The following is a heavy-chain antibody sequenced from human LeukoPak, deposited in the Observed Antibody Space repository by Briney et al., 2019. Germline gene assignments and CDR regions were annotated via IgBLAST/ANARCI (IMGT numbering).Heavy chain of an antibody. CDR2: INSDGSST. CDR1: GFTFNNYA. J-gene: IGHJ5*02. V-gene: IGHV3-74*01. Sequence: GGSLRLSCAASGFTFNNYAMTWVRQAPGKGLVWVSRINSDGSSTSYADSVKGRFTISRDNAKNTLYLQMNSLRAEDTAVYYCARDSGDYVWGSYTHWFDPWGQGTLVTVSS. D-gene: IGHD3-16*01. CDR3: ARDSGDYVWGSYTHWFDP.